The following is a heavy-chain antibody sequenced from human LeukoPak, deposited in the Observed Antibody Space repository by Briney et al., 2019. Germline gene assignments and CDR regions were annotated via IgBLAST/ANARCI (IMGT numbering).Heavy chain of an antibody. J-gene: IGHJ4*02. Sequence: GGTLRLSCAASTFTFSSYEMNWVRPAPGKGLEWVSYISSSGRTIYYADSGKGRFTISRDNAKNSLYLQMNSLRAEDTAVYYCARQTRWLQFLDYWGQGTLVTVSS. CDR2: ISSSGRTI. D-gene: IGHD5-24*01. CDR1: TFTFSSYE. V-gene: IGHV3-48*03. CDR3: ARQTRWLQFLDY.